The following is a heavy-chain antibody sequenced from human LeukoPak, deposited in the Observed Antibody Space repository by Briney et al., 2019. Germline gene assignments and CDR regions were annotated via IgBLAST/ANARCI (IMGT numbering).Heavy chain of an antibody. CDR3: AREGVAGTGLDY. V-gene: IGHV1-18*01. Sequence: ASVKVSCKASGYTFTTYDISWVRQAPGQGLEWMGWISAYNGNTNYAQKLQGRVTLTTDTSTSTAYMEVRSLRSDDTAVYYCAREGVAGTGLDYWGQGTLVTVSS. CDR1: GYTFTTYD. J-gene: IGHJ4*02. CDR2: ISAYNGNT. D-gene: IGHD6-13*01.